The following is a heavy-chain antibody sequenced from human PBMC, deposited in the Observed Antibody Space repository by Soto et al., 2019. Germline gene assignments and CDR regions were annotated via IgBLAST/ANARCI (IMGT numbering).Heavy chain of an antibody. Sequence: LRLSCAASGFRFSEFGMHWVRQVPGKGLEWVAVMFKDGTTKYYADSVKGRLSISRDISRNTLYLQMNSLRAEDTAIYYCARDRDSSSSRDALDFWGQGTMVT. CDR3: ARDRDSSSSRDALDF. CDR2: MFKDGTTK. D-gene: IGHD6-6*01. J-gene: IGHJ3*01. V-gene: IGHV3-33*01. CDR1: GFRFSEFG.